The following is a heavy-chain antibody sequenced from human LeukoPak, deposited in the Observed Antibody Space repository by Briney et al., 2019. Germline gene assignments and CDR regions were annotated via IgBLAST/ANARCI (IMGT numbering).Heavy chain of an antibody. Sequence: GGSLRLSCAASGFTFSSYDMHWVRQATGKGLEWVSTINTAGDTYYPGSVKGRFTISRENAKNSLYLQMNSLGAGDTAVYYCARRTFGEFFDYWGQGILVTVSS. D-gene: IGHD3-10*01. V-gene: IGHV3-13*01. CDR2: INTAGDT. J-gene: IGHJ4*02. CDR1: GFTFSSYD. CDR3: ARRTFGEFFDY.